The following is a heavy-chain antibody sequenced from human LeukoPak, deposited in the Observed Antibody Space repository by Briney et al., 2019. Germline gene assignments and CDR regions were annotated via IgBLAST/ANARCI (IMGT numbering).Heavy chain of an antibody. CDR2: IYSGGNT. D-gene: IGHD3-16*01. V-gene: IGHV3-53*01. J-gene: IGHJ4*02. CDR3: ARRAGAYPHPYDY. CDR1: GFTVSSNS. Sequence: PGGSLRLSCTVSGFTVSSNSMSWVRQAPGKGLEWVSFIYSGGNTHNSDSVKGRFTISRDNSKNTLYLQMNSLRAEDTAVYYCARRAGAYPHPYDYWGQGTLVTVSS.